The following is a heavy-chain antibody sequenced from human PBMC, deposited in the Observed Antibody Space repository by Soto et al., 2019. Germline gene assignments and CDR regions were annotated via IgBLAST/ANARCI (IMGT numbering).Heavy chain of an antibody. D-gene: IGHD2-2*01. CDR3: ARDSAVPAAYYYYYGMDV. J-gene: IGHJ6*02. Sequence: SETLSLTCAVSGGSISSSNWWSWVRQPPGKGLEWIGEIYHSGSTNYNPSLKSRVTISVDKSKNQFSLKLSSVTAADTAVYYCARDSAVPAAYYYYYGMDVWGQGTTVTVSS. CDR1: GGSISSSNW. CDR2: IYHSGST. V-gene: IGHV4-4*02.